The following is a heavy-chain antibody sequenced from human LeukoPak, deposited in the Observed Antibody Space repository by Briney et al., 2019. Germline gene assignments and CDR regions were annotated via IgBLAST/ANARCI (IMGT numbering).Heavy chain of an antibody. CDR3: ARVGGGAYDSSGYYYVFFDY. CDR1: GFTFSDYY. J-gene: IGHJ4*02. D-gene: IGHD3-22*01. V-gene: IGHV3-11*01. CDR2: SSSSGSTI. Sequence: PGGSLRLSCAASGFTFSDYYMSWLRQAPGKGLEWVSYSSSSGSTIYYADSVKGQFTISRDNAKSSLYLQMNSLRAEDTAVYYCARVGGGAYDSSGYYYVFFDYWGQGTLVTVSS.